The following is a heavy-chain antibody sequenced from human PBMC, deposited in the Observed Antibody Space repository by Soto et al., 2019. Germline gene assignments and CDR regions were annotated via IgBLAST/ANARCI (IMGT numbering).Heavy chain of an antibody. Sequence: PSETLSLTCTVSGGSISSGDYYWSWIRQPPGKGLEWIGEINHSGSTNYNPSLKSRVTISVDTSKNQFSLKLSSVTAADTAVYYCARARRSAIAVAGNNYYYYYGMDVWGQGTKVTVSS. D-gene: IGHD6-19*01. CDR2: INHSGST. V-gene: IGHV4-39*07. J-gene: IGHJ6*02. CDR1: GGSISSGDYY. CDR3: ARARRSAIAVAGNNYYYYYGMDV.